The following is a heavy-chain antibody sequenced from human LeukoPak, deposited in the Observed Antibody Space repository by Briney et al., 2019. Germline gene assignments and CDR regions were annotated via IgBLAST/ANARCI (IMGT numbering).Heavy chain of an antibody. CDR1: GFTFSSYG. Sequence: GGSLRLSCAASGFTFSSYGMHWVRQAPGKGLEWVAFIRYDGSNKYYADSVKGRFTISRDNSKNTLYLQMNSLRAEDTAVYYCANPEPAYSSSWIFDYWGQGTLVTVSS. CDR2: IRYDGSNK. D-gene: IGHD6-13*01. J-gene: IGHJ4*02. CDR3: ANPEPAYSSSWIFDY. V-gene: IGHV3-30*02.